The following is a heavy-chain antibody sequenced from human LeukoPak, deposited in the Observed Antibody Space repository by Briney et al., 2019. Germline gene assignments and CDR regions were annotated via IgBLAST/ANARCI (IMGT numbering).Heavy chain of an antibody. CDR2: INPNSGGT. CDR3: ARVALRYSNGWYYFDY. J-gene: IGHJ4*02. Sequence: ASVKVSCKASGYTFTGYYMHWVRQAPGQGLEWMGWINPNSGGTNYAQKFQGRVTMTRDTSICTAYMELSRLRSDDTAVYYCARVALRYSNGWYYFDYWGQGTLVTVSS. V-gene: IGHV1-2*02. CDR1: GYTFTGYY. D-gene: IGHD6-19*01.